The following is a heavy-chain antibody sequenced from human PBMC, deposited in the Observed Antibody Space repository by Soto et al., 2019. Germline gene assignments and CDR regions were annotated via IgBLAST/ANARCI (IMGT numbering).Heavy chain of an antibody. J-gene: IGHJ4*02. CDR2: INHSGST. V-gene: IGHV4-34*01. D-gene: IGHD6-6*01. CDR1: GGYFSGYY. CDR3: AGVWYSSSSDY. Sequence: SETLSLTCAVYGGYFSGYYWRWIRQPPGKGLEWIGEINHSGSTNYNPSLKSRVTISVDTSKNQFFLKLSCLTAADTAVYYCAGVWYSSSSDYWGQGTLVTVSS.